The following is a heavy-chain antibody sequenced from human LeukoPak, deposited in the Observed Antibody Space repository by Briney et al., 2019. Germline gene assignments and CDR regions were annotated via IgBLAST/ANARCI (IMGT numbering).Heavy chain of an antibody. Sequence: PSETLSLTCAVYGGSFSGYYWSWIRQPPGKGLEWIGEINHSGSTNYNPSLKSRVTISVDTSKNQFSLKLSSVTAADTAVYYCARSGEGSGSYYYAYWGQGTLVTVSS. V-gene: IGHV4-34*01. CDR2: INHSGST. CDR3: ARSGEGSGSYYYAY. D-gene: IGHD1-26*01. CDR1: GGSFSGYY. J-gene: IGHJ4*02.